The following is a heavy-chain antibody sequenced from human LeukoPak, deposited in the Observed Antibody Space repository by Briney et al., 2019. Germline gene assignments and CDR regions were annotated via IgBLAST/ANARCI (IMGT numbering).Heavy chain of an antibody. J-gene: IGHJ4*02. V-gene: IGHV3-23*01. CDR2: ISGSGGST. Sequence: GGSLRLSCAASGFTFSKYAMSWARQAPGKGLEWVSAISGSGGSTYYADSVKGRFTISRDNSKNTLYLQMNSLRAEDTAVYYCTKGTIWLPFDYWGQGTLVTVSS. CDR1: GFTFSKYA. CDR3: TKGTIWLPFDY. D-gene: IGHD5-18*01.